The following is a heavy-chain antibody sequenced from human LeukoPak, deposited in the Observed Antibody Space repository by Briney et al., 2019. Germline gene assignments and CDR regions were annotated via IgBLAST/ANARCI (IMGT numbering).Heavy chain of an antibody. Sequence: GGSLRLSCAASGFTFSSYSMNWVRQAPGKGLEWVSYISSSSSTIYYADSVKGRFTISRDNAKNSLYLQMNSLRDEDTAVYYCARDSIMIRGIAVAGIFDYWGQGTLVTVPS. V-gene: IGHV3-48*02. J-gene: IGHJ4*02. D-gene: IGHD6-19*01. CDR3: ARDSIMIRGIAVAGIFDY. CDR1: GFTFSSYS. CDR2: ISSSSSTI.